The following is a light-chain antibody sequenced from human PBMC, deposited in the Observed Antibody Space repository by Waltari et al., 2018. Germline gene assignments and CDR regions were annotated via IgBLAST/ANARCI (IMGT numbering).Light chain of an antibody. CDR3: QQSYSIPLT. CDR1: ETIRIY. CDR2: TAS. V-gene: IGKV1-39*01. J-gene: IGKJ4*01. Sequence: DIQMTQSPSSLSASVGDRVTITCRASETIRIYLNWYQQKPGKAPKRLINTASRLQSGVPSRFSRSGSGTDFTLTISTLQQEDFATYDCQQSYSIPLTFSGGTKVEIK.